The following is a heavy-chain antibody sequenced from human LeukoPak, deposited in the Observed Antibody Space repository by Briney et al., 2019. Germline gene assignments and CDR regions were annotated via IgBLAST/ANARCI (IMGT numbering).Heavy chain of an antibody. V-gene: IGHV3-23*01. CDR3: AKLSYVADSSGYYLLAFDI. D-gene: IGHD3-22*01. CDR1: GFTFSSYG. CDR2: MSDSGDST. J-gene: IGHJ3*02. Sequence: GGSLRLSCAASGFTFSSYGMSWVRQAPGKGLEWVSAMSDSGDSTYYADSVKGRFTISRDDSKNTLYLQMNSLRAEDTAVYYCAKLSYVADSSGYYLLAFDIWGQGTMVTVSS.